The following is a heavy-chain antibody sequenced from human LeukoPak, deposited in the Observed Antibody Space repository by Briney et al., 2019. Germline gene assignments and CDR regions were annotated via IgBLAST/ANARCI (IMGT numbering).Heavy chain of an antibody. J-gene: IGHJ4*02. D-gene: IGHD1-26*01. CDR1: GVSITNYY. Sequence: TSETLSLTCTVSGVSITNYYWAWLRQPAGKGLEWLGRMYISGSTNYNPSLKSRVTISIDKSKNQFSLKLRSVTAADTAVYYCAKDYLVGAPLDSWGQGTLVTVSS. CDR3: AKDYLVGAPLDS. CDR2: MYISGST. V-gene: IGHV4-4*07.